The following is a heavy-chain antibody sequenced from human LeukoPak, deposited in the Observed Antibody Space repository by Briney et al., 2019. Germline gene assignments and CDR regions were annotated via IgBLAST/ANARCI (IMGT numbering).Heavy chain of an antibody. CDR3: ARLKYYYGSGSYHISRPLFDY. J-gene: IGHJ4*02. CDR2: IYYSGST. Sequence: SETLSLTCTVSGGSISSSSYYWGWIRQPPGKGLEWIGSIYYSGSTYYNPSPKSRVTISVDTSKRQFSLKLSSVTAADTAVYYCARLKYYYGSGSYHISRPLFDYWGQGTLVTVSS. D-gene: IGHD3-10*01. CDR1: GGSISSSSYY. V-gene: IGHV4-39*01.